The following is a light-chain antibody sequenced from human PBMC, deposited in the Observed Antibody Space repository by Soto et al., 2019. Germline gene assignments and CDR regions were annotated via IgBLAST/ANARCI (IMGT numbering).Light chain of an antibody. Sequence: DIQMTQSPSTLSASVGDRVTITCRASQSVSIWLAWYQQKPGKAPNLLIYKASTLETGVPSRCTGSGSGTEFTLTISSLQPDDFATYYCQQYNTFSTFGQGTKVEMK. J-gene: IGKJ1*01. CDR2: KAS. CDR3: QQYNTFST. CDR1: QSVSIW. V-gene: IGKV1-5*03.